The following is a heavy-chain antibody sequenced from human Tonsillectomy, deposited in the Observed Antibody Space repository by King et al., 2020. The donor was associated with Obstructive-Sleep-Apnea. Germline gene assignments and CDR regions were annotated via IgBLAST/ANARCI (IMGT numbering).Heavy chain of an antibody. D-gene: IGHD6-19*01. CDR1: GYTFTSYD. CDR3: ARRAGGAVGDV. V-gene: IGHV1-8*01. CDR2: MNPNSGNT. Sequence: VQLVESGAEVKKPGASVKVSCKASGYTFTSYDINWVRQATGQGLEWRGWMNPNSGNTGYAQQFQGRVTMTRNTSITTAYMELSSLRSEETALYYCARRAGGAVGDVWGQGTTVTVSS. J-gene: IGHJ6*02.